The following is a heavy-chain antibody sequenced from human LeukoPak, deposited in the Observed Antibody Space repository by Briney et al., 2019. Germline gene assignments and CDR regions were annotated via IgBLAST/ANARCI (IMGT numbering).Heavy chain of an antibody. J-gene: IGHJ4*02. CDR1: GFTFSSYW. D-gene: IGHD5-24*01. Sequence: GGSLRLSCAASGFTFSSYWMSWVRQAPGKGLEWVGNINKDGSERNYGDSVGRFTISRDNVKSLLFLQMNSLRAEDTAVYYCARDRTGHNPGDYWGQGTLVTVSA. CDR3: ARDRTGHNPGDY. V-gene: IGHV3-7*03. CDR2: INKDGSER.